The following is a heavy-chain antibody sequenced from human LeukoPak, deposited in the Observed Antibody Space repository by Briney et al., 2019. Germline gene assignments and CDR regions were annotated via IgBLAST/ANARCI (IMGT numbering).Heavy chain of an antibody. CDR1: GGSISSYY. CDR2: IYYSGST. D-gene: IGHD3-10*01. V-gene: IGHV4-59*01. Sequence: SETLSLTCTVSGGSISSYYWSWIRQPPGKGLEWIGYIYYSGSTNYNPSLKSRATISVDTSKNQFSLKLSSVTAADTAVYHCARVTRGRVSMVSSYWYFDLWGRGTLVTVSS. J-gene: IGHJ2*01. CDR3: ARVTRGRVSMVSSYWYFDL.